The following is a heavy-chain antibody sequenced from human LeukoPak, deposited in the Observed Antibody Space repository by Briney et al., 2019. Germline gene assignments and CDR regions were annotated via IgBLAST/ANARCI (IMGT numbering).Heavy chain of an antibody. J-gene: IGHJ6*03. CDR1: GGSISSHY. CDR3: ARDHGPYYDFWSGYYPGYMDV. D-gene: IGHD3-3*01. CDR2: IYYSGST. V-gene: IGHV4-59*11. Sequence: SETLSLTCTVSGGSISSHYWSWIRQPPGKGLEWIGYIYYSGSTNYNPSPKSRVTISVDTSKNQFSLKLSSVTAADTAVYYCARDHGPYYDFWSGYYPGYMDVWGKGTTVTVSS.